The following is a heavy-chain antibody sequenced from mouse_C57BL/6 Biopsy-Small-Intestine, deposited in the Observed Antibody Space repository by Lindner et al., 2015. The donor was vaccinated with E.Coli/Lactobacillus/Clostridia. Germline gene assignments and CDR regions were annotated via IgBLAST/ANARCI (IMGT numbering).Heavy chain of an antibody. J-gene: IGHJ3*01. CDR2: IHPGNGDI. D-gene: IGHD3-1*01. V-gene: IGHV1-54*01. Sequence: VQLQESGAELVRPGTSVKVSCKASGYAFTNYFLEWLKQRPGRGLEWIGTIHPGNGDIKYNEKFKGKATLTADKSSSTAYMQLSSLTSEDSAVYFCARRGYNPWGQGTLVTVSA. CDR3: ARRGYNP. CDR1: GYAFTNYF.